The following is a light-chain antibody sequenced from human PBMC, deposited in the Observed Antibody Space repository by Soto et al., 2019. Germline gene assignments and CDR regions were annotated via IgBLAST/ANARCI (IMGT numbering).Light chain of an antibody. CDR2: GAS. V-gene: IGKV3-20*01. Sequence: EIVLTQSPDTLSLSAGERATLSCRASQSVSSNLGWYQQKPGQAPRLLIYGASSRATGIPDRFSGRGGGTDFTLTISRLEPEDFAVYYCQQYGGSPRTFGQGTKVEI. J-gene: IGKJ1*01. CDR3: QQYGGSPRT. CDR1: QSVSSN.